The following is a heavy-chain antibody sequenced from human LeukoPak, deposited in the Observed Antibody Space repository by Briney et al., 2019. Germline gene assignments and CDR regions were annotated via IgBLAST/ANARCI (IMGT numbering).Heavy chain of an antibody. Sequence: SETLSLTCAVYGGSFSGYYWSWIRQPPGKGLEWIGEINHSGSTDYNPSLKSRVTISVDPSKNQFSLKLSSVTAADTAVYYCARGDDYGDQFDYWGQGTLVTVSS. V-gene: IGHV4-34*01. CDR3: ARGDDYGDQFDY. J-gene: IGHJ4*02. CDR1: GGSFSGYY. D-gene: IGHD4-17*01. CDR2: INHSGST.